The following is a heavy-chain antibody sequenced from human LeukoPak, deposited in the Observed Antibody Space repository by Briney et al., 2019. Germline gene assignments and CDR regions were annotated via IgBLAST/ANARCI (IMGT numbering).Heavy chain of an antibody. D-gene: IGHD3-10*02. V-gene: IGHV3-48*03. CDR3: AELGITMIGGV. CDR1: GFTFSSYD. J-gene: IGHJ6*04. CDR2: ISSSGSTI. Sequence: GGSLRLSCAASGFTFSSYDMNWVRQAPGKGLEWVSYISSSGSTIYYADSVKGRFTISRDDAKNSLYLQMNSLRAEDTAVYYCAELGITMIGGVWGKGTTVTVSS.